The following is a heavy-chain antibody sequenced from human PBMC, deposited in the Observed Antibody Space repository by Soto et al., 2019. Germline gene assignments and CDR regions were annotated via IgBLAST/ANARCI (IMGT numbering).Heavy chain of an antibody. V-gene: IGHV4-39*01. CDR1: GGSISSSSYY. CDR3: ATQYSSGWYYFDY. Sequence: SETLSLTCTVSGGSISSSSYYWGWIRQPPGKGLEWIGSIYYSGSTYYNPSLKSRVTISVDTSKNQFSLKLSSVTAADTAVYYCATQYSSGWYYFDYWGQGTLVTVSS. J-gene: IGHJ4*02. D-gene: IGHD6-19*01. CDR2: IYYSGST.